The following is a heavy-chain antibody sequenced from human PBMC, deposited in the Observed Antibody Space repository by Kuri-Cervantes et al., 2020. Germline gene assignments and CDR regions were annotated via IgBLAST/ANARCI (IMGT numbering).Heavy chain of an antibody. CDR2: IYHSGST. CDR3: ARVVDYGFDY. CDR1: GYSISSGYY. Sequence: SQTLSLTCAVSGYSISSGYYWGWIRQPPGKGLEWIGSIYHSGSTYYNPSLKSRVTISRDTSKNQFSLKLSSVTAADTAVYYCARVVDYGFDYWGQGTLVTVSS. V-gene: IGHV4-38-2*01. J-gene: IGHJ4*02. D-gene: IGHD4-17*01.